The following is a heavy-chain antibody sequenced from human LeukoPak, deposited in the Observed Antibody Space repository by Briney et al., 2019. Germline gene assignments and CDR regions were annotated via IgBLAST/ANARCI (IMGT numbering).Heavy chain of an antibody. CDR1: GCTFSSYA. D-gene: IGHD3-22*01. CDR3: AGRIRITMIVVAYDAFDI. J-gene: IGHJ3*02. V-gene: IGHV1-69*01. Sequence: SSGKVSCKAAGCTFSSYAISWVRHAPGQGLEWMGGIIPIFGTANYAQKVQGRVTITADESTSTAYMELSSLRSEDTAVYYCAGRIRITMIVVAYDAFDIWGQGTMVTVSS. CDR2: IIPIFGTA.